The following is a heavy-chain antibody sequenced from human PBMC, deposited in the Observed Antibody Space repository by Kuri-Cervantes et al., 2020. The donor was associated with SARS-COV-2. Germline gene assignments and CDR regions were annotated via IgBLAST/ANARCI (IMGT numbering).Heavy chain of an antibody. J-gene: IGHJ4*02. CDR3: ARDLNGGSDY. D-gene: IGHD3-10*01. V-gene: IGHV3-48*02. CDR1: GFTFSSYS. Sequence: GESLKISCAASGFTFSSYSMNWVRQAPGKGLEWVSYISSSSSTIYYADSVKGRFTISRDNAKNSLYLQMNSLRDEDTAVYYCARDLNGGSDYWGQGTLVTVSS. CDR2: ISSSSSTI.